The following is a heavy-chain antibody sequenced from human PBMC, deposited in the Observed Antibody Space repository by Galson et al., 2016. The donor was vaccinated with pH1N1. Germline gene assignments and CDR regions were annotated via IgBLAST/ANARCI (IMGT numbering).Heavy chain of an antibody. J-gene: IGHJ5*02. V-gene: IGHV6-1*01. D-gene: IGHD2-2*01. CDR2: TYYRSKWYN. CDR3: ARGRGYQLLLGWFDP. Sequence: CAISGDSVSSNSAAWNWIRQSPSRGLEWLGRTYYRSKWYNDYAVSVKSRITINPDTSKNQFSLQLNSVTPEDTAVYYCARGRGYQLLLGWFDPWGQGTLVTVSS. CDR1: GDSVSSNSAA.